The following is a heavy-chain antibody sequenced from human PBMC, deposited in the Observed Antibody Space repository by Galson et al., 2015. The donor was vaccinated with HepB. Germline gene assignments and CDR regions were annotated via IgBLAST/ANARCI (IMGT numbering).Heavy chain of an antibody. CDR1: GFTFSSYG. D-gene: IGHD5-24*01. CDR2: IWYDGSNK. Sequence: SLRLSCAASGFTFSSYGMHWVRQAPGKGLEWVAVIWYDGSNKYYADSVKGRFTISRDNSKNTLYLQMNSLRAEDTAVYYCARRIGGYNHDAFDIWGQGTMVTVSS. V-gene: IGHV3-33*08. CDR3: ARRIGGYNHDAFDI. J-gene: IGHJ3*02.